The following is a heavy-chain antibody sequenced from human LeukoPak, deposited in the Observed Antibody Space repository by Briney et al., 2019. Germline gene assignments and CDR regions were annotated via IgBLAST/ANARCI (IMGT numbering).Heavy chain of an antibody. D-gene: IGHD6-13*01. CDR3: ARHNAGYSSSWYYY. CDR1: GGSFSGYY. Sequence: PSETLSLTCAVYGGSFSGYYWSWIRQPPGKGLEWIGEINHSGSTNYNPSLKSRVTISVDTSKNQFSLKLSSVTAADTAVYYCARHNAGYSSSWYYYWGQGTLVTVSS. J-gene: IGHJ4*02. CDR2: INHSGST. V-gene: IGHV4-34*01.